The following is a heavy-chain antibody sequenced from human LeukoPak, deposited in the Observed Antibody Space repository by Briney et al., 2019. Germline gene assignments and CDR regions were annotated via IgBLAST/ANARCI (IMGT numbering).Heavy chain of an antibody. D-gene: IGHD1-26*01. CDR3: SRVGPTAVSFDY. J-gene: IGHJ4*02. CDR2: ISVYNGNT. Sequence: ASVKVSCKASGYTFTNYGIGWVRQAPGQGLEWMGWISVYNGNTNFAQNLQGRLTMTRDTSTSTAYMELRSLRSDDTAVYYCSRVGPTAVSFDYWGQGSLVTVSS. V-gene: IGHV1-18*01. CDR1: GYTFTNYG.